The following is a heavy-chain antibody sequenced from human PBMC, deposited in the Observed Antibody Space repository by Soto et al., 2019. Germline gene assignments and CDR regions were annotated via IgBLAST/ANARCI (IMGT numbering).Heavy chain of an antibody. Sequence: ASVKVSCKASGYTFTSYGISWVRQAPGQGLEWMGWISAYNGNTNYAQKLQGRVTMTTDTSTSTAYMELSSLRSEDTAVYYCARVGGTLEDYYYYYGMDVWGQGTTVTVSS. D-gene: IGHD3-16*01. CDR1: GYTFTSYG. V-gene: IGHV1-18*01. CDR3: ARVGGTLEDYYYYYGMDV. J-gene: IGHJ6*02. CDR2: ISAYNGNT.